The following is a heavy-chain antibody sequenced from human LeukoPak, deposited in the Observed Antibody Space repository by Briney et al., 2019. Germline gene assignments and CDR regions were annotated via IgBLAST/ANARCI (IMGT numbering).Heavy chain of an antibody. J-gene: IGHJ4*02. CDR3: ARGSSHGFDY. CDR2: IDWDDDK. V-gene: IGHV2-70*01. Sequence: SGPALVKPTQTLTLTCTFSGFSLTTSGMCVSWIRQPPGKALEWLALIDWDDDKSYSTSLKTRLTISKDTSKNQVALTMTNMDPVDTATYYCARGSSHGFDYWGQGTLVTVSS. CDR1: GFSLTTSGMC.